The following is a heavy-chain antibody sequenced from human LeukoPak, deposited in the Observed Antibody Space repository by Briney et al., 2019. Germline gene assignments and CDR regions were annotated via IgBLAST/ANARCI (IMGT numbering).Heavy chain of an antibody. Sequence: RTGGSLRLSCEASGFTFTNYAMSWVRQAPGKGLEWVSAVSSGAFTYNADSVKGRFTVSRGNSQNTLYLQMDRLRAEDTAVYYCARRSPNNWGIEYWGQGILVSVSS. CDR2: VSSGAFT. CDR1: GFTFTNYA. D-gene: IGHD7-27*01. V-gene: IGHV3-23*01. CDR3: ARRSPNNWGIEY. J-gene: IGHJ4*02.